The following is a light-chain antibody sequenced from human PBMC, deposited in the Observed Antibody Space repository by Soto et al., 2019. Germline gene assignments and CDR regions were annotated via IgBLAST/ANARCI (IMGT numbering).Light chain of an antibody. CDR2: GNS. J-gene: IGLJ1*01. CDR3: QSYDSSLSVAYV. V-gene: IGLV1-40*01. CDR1: SSNIGAGYD. Sequence: QSVLTQPPSVSGAPVQRVTISCTGSSSNIGAGYDVHWYQQLPGTAPKLLIYGNSNRPSGVPDRFSGSKSGTSASLANTGLQAEDEADYYCQSYDSSLSVAYVFGTGTQDTLL.